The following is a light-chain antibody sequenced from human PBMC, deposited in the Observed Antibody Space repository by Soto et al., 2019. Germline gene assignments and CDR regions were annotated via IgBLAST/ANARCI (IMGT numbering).Light chain of an antibody. CDR1: QSVSSTS. J-gene: IGKJ5*01. CDR2: DAS. CDR3: QQRSNWPVT. Sequence: EIVLTQSPGTLSLSPGERATLSCRASQSVSSTSLAWYQQKPGQAPRLLIYDASNRATGIPARFSGSGSGTDFTLTISSLEPEDFAVYYCQQRSNWPVTFGQGTRLEIK. V-gene: IGKV3-11*01.